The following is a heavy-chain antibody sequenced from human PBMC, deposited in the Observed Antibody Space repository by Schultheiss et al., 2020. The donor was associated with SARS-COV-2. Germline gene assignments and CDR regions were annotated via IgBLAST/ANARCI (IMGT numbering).Heavy chain of an antibody. CDR2: IYYSGST. J-gene: IGHJ4*02. V-gene: IGHV4-31*03. CDR3: ARLHIAAADPGPDDY. CDR1: GGSISSGGYY. D-gene: IGHD6-13*01. Sequence: SETLSLTCTVSGGSISSGGYYWSWIRQHPGKGLEWIGYIYYSGSTYYNPSLKSRVTISVDTSKNQFSLKLSSVTAADTALYYCARLHIAAADPGPDDYWGQGTLVTVSS.